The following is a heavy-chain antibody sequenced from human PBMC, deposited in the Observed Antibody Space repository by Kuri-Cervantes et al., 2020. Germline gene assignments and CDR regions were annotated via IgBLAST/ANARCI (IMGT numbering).Heavy chain of an antibody. V-gene: IGHV1-3*01. D-gene: IGHD2-15*01. CDR1: GYTFTSYA. J-gene: IGHJ5*02. CDR3: AREGYCSGGSCYKYNWFDP. Sequence: ASVKVSCKASGYTFTSYAMHWVRQAPGQRLEWMGWINAGNGNTKYSQKFQGRVTITTDESTSTAYMELSSLRSEDTAVYYCAREGYCSGGSCYKYNWFDPWGQGTLVTVSS. CDR2: INAGNGNT.